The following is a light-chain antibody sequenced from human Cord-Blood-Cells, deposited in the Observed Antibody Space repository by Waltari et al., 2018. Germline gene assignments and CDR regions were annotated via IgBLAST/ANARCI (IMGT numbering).Light chain of an antibody. J-gene: IGKJ1*01. Sequence: EIVMTQSPATLSVSPGERATLSCRASQSVSSNLAWYQQKPDQAPRLPIYGASTRATGIPARFSGSGSGTEFTLTISSLQSEDFAVYYCQQYNNWPPWTFGQGTKVEIK. V-gene: IGKV3-15*01. CDR3: QQYNNWPPWT. CDR2: GAS. CDR1: QSVSSN.